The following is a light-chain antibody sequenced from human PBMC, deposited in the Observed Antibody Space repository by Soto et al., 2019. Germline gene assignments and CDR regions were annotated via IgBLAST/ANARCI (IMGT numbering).Light chain of an antibody. Sequence: DIQLTQSPSSLSAAVGDRVTITCRASQGISSFLAWFQQKPGKAPKLLIYGASALQSGVPSRFSGSGSGTEFTLTISSLQPEDFVTYYCQQLKTYPVIFGGGTKVEIK. J-gene: IGKJ4*01. CDR2: GAS. CDR3: QQLKTYPVI. CDR1: QGISSF. V-gene: IGKV1-9*01.